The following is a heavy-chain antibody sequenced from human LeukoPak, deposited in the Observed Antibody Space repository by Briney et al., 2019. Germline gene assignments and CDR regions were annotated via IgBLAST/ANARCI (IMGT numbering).Heavy chain of an antibody. D-gene: IGHD3-22*01. J-gene: IGHJ3*02. CDR1: GFTFSNYG. CDR2: IWFDGIRK. Sequence: GGSLRLPCAASGFTFSNYGMHWVRQVPGKGLEWVAAIWFDGIRKYYADSVKGRLTISRDNSKNTLYLQMNSLRAEDTAVYYCARDLEDSSPFGAFDMWGQGTMVTVSS. V-gene: IGHV3-33*01. CDR3: ARDLEDSSPFGAFDM.